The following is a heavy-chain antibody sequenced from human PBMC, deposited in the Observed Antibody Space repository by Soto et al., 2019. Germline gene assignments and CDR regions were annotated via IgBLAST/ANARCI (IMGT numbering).Heavy chain of an antibody. J-gene: IGHJ4*02. V-gene: IGHV4-39*01. CDR1: GGSISSSSYY. CDR2: IYYSGST. Sequence: SDTLSLTCTVSGGSISSSSYYWGWIRQPPGKGLEWIGSIYYSGSTYYNPSLKSRVTISVDTSKNQFSLKLSSVTAADTAVYYCARLNYDSSGLFDYWGQGTLVTVSS. D-gene: IGHD3-22*01. CDR3: ARLNYDSSGLFDY.